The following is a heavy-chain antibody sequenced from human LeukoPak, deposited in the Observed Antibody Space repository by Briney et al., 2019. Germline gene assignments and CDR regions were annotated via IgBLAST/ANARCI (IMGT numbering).Heavy chain of an antibody. J-gene: IGHJ4*02. D-gene: IGHD6-6*01. Sequence: GASVKVSCKASGYTFTSYGITWVRQAPGQGLEWMGWISPYNGNTNYAQKLQGRVTMTTDTSTSTAYMELRSLRSNDTAVYYCAREPYSSSSDYWGQGTLVTVSS. CDR1: GYTFTSYG. CDR2: ISPYNGNT. CDR3: AREPYSSSSDY. V-gene: IGHV1-18*01.